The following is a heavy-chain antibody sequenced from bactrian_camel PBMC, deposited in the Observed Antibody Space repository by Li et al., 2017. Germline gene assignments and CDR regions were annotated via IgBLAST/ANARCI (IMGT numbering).Heavy chain of an antibody. CDR2: IDSNGVT. CDR1: QSTYRSIC. J-gene: IGHJ4*01. Sequence: QVQLVESGGGSVQAGGSLTLSCTASQSTYRSICMAWFRQAPGAKRETVATIDSNGVTKVADSVKARFTASKDNDKKTWYLRMNNLKPEDTALYTCAAEDQAPWDMGWICNYNSWGQGTQVTVS. D-gene: IGHD3*01. CDR3: AAEDQAPWDMGWICNYNS. V-gene: IGHV3S53*01.